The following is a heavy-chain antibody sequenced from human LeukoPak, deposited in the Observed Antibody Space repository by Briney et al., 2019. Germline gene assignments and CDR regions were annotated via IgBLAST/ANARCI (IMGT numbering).Heavy chain of an antibody. CDR2: ISSSSSYI. J-gene: IGHJ4*02. D-gene: IGHD4-23*01. V-gene: IGHV3-21*01. CDR1: GFTLSSYS. Sequence: GGSLRLSCAASGFTLSSYSMNWVRQAPGKGLEWVSSISSSSSYIYYADSVKGRFTISRDNAKNSLYLQMNSLRAEDTAVYYCARGRRATVDFDYWGQGTLVTVSS. CDR3: ARGRRATVDFDY.